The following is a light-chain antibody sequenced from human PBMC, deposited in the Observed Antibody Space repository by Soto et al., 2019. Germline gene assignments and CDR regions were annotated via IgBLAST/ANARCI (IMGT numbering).Light chain of an antibody. CDR3: QHYDTYSPMWT. Sequence: DIQLAQSPSTLSASVGDRITITCRATQSINWLAWYQQKPGKAPKLLIFEASRLESGVPSRFSGSGFGTEFTLTISSLQPDDFGTYYCQHYDTYSPMWTFGQGTKVDVK. CDR2: EAS. J-gene: IGKJ1*01. V-gene: IGKV1-5*03. CDR1: QSINW.